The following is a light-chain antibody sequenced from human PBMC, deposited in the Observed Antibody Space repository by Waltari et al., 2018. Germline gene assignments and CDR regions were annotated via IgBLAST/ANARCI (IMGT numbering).Light chain of an antibody. V-gene: IGKV4-1*01. CDR1: QSVSRSSNNKNY. J-gene: IGKJ4*01. Sequence: DIVMNQPPDSLAASLGERATINCTSTQSVSRSSNNKNYLAWYQQKPGHPPKLLIYWAPTRESGVPDRFGGGGSATYFTLTISSLHAEDVAFYCCQQYYSTPATFGGGTKAEIK. CDR2: WAP. CDR3: QQYYSTPAT.